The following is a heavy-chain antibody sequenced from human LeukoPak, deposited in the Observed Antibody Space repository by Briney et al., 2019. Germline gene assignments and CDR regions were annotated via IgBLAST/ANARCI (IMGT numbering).Heavy chain of an antibody. J-gene: IGHJ4*02. CDR3: AKDSSVYPYDSRSLDY. V-gene: IGHV3-30*02. D-gene: IGHD3-22*01. Sequence: GGSLRLSCAASGFTFSSYGMHWVRQAPGKGPEWVAFIREDGSNKYYAESVKGRFTIARDSSKNTLYLQMNSLRAEDMAVYYCAKDSSVYPYDSRSLDYWGLGTLVTVSS. CDR2: IREDGSNK. CDR1: GFTFSSYG.